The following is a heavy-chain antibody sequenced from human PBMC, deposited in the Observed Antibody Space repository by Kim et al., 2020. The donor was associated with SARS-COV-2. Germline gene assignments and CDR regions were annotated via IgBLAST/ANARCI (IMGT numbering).Heavy chain of an antibody. D-gene: IGHD6-19*01. Sequence: GGSLRLSCAASGFAFHDFGMQWVRQAPGKGLEWVALISTDGSTEYYADSVRGRFTISRDNSKNMLYLQMNSLRIEDTAVYYCAKDHGSGWIVDCWGQGTLFTPSS. J-gene: IGHJ4*02. V-gene: IGHV3-30*18. CDR3: AKDHGSGWIVDC. CDR1: GFAFHDFG. CDR2: ISTDGSTE.